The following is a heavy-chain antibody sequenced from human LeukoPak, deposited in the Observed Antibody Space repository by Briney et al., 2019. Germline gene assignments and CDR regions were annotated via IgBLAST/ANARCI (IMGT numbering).Heavy chain of an antibody. CDR3: ARGIPHYYGSGSYYIRRFDP. V-gene: IGHV4-31*03. D-gene: IGHD3-10*01. CDR1: GGSIRSGAYY. Sequence: SETLSLTCIVSGGSIRSGAYYWSWIRQHPGKGLEWIGYIYDSGSTNYNPSLKSRVTISVDTSKNHFSLRLTSVTAADTAVYYCARGIPHYYGSGSYYIRRFDPWGQGTLVTVSS. J-gene: IGHJ5*02. CDR2: IYDSGST.